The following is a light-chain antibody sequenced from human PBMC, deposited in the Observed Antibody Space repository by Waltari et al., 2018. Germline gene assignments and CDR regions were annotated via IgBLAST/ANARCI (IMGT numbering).Light chain of an antibody. CDR3: QAWDSSTKV. J-gene: IGLJ2*01. CDR2: QDS. V-gene: IGLV3-1*01. Sequence: SYELTQPPSVSVSPGQTASITCSGDQLGDKYACWYQQKPGQSPVLVIYQDSKRPSGIPERFSGSNSGNTATLTISGTQAMDEADYHCQAWDSSTKVFGGGTKLTVL. CDR1: QLGDKY.